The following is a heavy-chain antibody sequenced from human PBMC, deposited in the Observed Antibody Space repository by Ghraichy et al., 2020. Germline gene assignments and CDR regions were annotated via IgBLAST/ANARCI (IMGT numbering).Heavy chain of an antibody. D-gene: IGHD2-21*01. J-gene: IGHJ6*02. Sequence: GGSLRLSCVGSGFIFSGYNMNWVRQSPGKGLEWVAYISTSSRSIFYAVSVKGRFTVSRDNAKNSLSLQMSSLRNEDTAVYYCARASRVVRFYYYDGMDVWGQGTTVTVSS. CDR2: ISTSSRSI. CDR3: ARASRVVRFYYYDGMDV. V-gene: IGHV3-48*02. CDR1: GFIFSGYN.